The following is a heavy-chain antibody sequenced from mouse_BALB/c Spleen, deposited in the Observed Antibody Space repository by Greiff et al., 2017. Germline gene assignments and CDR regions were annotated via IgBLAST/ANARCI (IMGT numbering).Heavy chain of an antibody. D-gene: IGHD2-2*01. Sequence: VKLQESGPELVKPGASVRISCKASGYTFTSYYIHWVKQRPGQGLEWIGWIYPGNVNTKYNEKFKGKATLTADKSSSTAYMQLSSLTSEDSAVYFCAYGYDYYAMDYWGQGTSVTVSS. J-gene: IGHJ4*01. CDR1: GYTFTSYY. CDR2: IYPGNVNT. V-gene: IGHV1S56*01. CDR3: AYGYDYYAMDY.